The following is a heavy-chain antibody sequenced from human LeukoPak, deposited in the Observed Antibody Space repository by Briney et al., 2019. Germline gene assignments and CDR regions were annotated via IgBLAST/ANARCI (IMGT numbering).Heavy chain of an antibody. J-gene: IGHJ4*02. CDR2: IYYSGTT. CDR1: GGSISSGSYY. V-gene: IGHV4-39*01. CDR3: ARTYCSSTSCFMAYLDY. D-gene: IGHD2-2*01. Sequence: PSETLSLTCTVSGGSISSGSYYWGWIRQPPGKGLEWIGSIYYSGTTYYSPSLKSRVTISLDTSKNQFSLKLNSVTAADTAVYYCARTYCSSTSCFMAYLDYWGQGTLVTVSS.